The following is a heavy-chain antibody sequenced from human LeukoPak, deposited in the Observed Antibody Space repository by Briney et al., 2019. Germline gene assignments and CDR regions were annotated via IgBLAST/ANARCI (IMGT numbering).Heavy chain of an antibody. D-gene: IGHD2-2*01. CDR2: LSTDGSST. V-gene: IGHV3-74*01. Sequence: GGSLRPSCAASGFTFRNYWMHWVRQVPGKGLLWVSRLSTDGSSTTYADSVKGQFTLSIDHTKNTLYLQMNRLSAEDTALYYCGSGFAAVPAGIPDYWGQGTLVTVAS. CDR3: GSGFAAVPAGIPDY. CDR1: GFTFRNYW. J-gene: IGHJ4*02.